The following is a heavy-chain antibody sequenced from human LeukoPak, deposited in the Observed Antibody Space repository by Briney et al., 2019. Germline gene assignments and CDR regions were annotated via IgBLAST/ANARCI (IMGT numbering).Heavy chain of an antibody. Sequence: PGGSLRLSCAASGFTFSIYAMSWVRQAPGKGLEWVSAISGSGGSTYYADSVKGRFTISRDNSKSTLYLQMNSLRAEDTAVYYCAKLASYYDFWSGYYFHWGQGTLVTVSS. J-gene: IGHJ4*02. CDR1: GFTFSIYA. D-gene: IGHD3-3*01. V-gene: IGHV3-23*01. CDR3: AKLASYYDFWSGYYFH. CDR2: ISGSGGST.